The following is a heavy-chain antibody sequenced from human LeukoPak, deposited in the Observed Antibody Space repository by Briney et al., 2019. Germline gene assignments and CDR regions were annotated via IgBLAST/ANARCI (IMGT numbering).Heavy chain of an antibody. J-gene: IGHJ4*02. CDR2: INRYGDST. D-gene: IGHD3-10*01. CDR1: GFTFSSYA. CDR3: ARVAKYYYGSETYYFFEH. Sequence: SWGSLRLPCAASGFTFSSYAIHWVRQAPGKGLEFVSAINRYGDSTYYANSVKGRFTISRDDSKNTVYLQMGSLRAEDMAVYYCARVAKYYYGSETYYFFEHWGQGTPVTASS. V-gene: IGHV3-64*01.